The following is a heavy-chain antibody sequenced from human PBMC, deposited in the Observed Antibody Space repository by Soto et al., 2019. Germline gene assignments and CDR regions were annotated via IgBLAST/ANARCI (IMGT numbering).Heavy chain of an antibody. D-gene: IGHD3-16*01. CDR2: ISAHNGNT. J-gene: IGHJ4*02. CDR3: ARGGNPIDY. V-gene: IGHV1-18*01. CDR1: GYTFTSYG. Sequence: QVQLVQSGAEVKKPGASVKVSCKASGYTFTSYGISWVRQAPGQGLEWMGWISAHNGNTNYAQKLQGRVTMTTDTSTSTADLALRSMRPHVTAVYCGARGGNPIDYWGQGTLVSVSS.